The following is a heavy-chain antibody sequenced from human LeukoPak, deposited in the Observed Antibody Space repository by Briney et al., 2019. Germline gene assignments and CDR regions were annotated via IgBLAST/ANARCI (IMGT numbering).Heavy chain of an antibody. CDR1: GFTFSSYS. J-gene: IGHJ4*02. V-gene: IGHV3-30*02. D-gene: IGHD4-17*01. CDR2: IHHDGSNK. CDR3: ARRTVTTIWH. Sequence: GGSLRLSCAASGFTFSSYSMNWVRQAPGKGLAWVTFIHHDGSNKYYADSVKGRFTISRDNSKNTLYLQMNSLRAEDTAVYYCARRTVTTIWHWGQGTLVTVSS.